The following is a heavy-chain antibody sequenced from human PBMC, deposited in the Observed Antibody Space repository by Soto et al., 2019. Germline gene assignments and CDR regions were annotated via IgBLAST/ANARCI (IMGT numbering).Heavy chain of an antibody. CDR1: GYTFTSYA. CDR3: ARPCEYNWNDYYFDY. V-gene: IGHV1-3*01. Sequence: ASVKVSCKASGYTFTSYAMHWVRQAPGQRLEWMGWINAGNGNTKYSQKFQGRVTITRDTSASTAYMELSSLRSEDTAVYYCARPCEYNWNDYYFDYWGQGTLVTVS. CDR2: INAGNGNT. D-gene: IGHD1-1*01. J-gene: IGHJ4*02.